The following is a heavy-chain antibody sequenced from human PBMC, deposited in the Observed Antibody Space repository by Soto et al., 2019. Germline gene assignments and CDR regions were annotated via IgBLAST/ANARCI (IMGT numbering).Heavy chain of an antibody. Sequence: GGSLRLSCAASGFTFSSYGMHWVRQAPGKGLEWVAVIWYDGSNKYYADSVKGRFTISRDNSKNTLYLQMNSLRAEDTAVYYCARDPRLPSAGYSSSWYDYWGQGTLVTVSS. D-gene: IGHD6-13*01. CDR1: GFTFSSYG. J-gene: IGHJ4*02. CDR2: IWYDGSNK. V-gene: IGHV3-33*01. CDR3: ARDPRLPSAGYSSSWYDY.